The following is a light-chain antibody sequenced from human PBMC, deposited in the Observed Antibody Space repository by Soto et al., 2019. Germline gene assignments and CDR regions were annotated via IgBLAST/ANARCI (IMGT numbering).Light chain of an antibody. CDR1: ISNVGGYNY. Sequence: GSPWQAVATLCTLPISNVGGYNYVSWYQQHPGKAPKLMIYEVSNRPSGVSNRFSGSKSGNTASLTIAGLQAEDEADYYCSSDTRRSTRLDLFVTGTK. CDR3: SSDTRRSTRLDL. V-gene: IGLV2-14*01. CDR2: EVS. J-gene: IGLJ1*01.